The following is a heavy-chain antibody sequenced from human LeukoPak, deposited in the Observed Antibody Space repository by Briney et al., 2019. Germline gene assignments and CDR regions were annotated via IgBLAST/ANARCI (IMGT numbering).Heavy chain of an antibody. J-gene: IGHJ4*02. CDR1: GFTFSSCE. CDR2: ISSSGSTI. V-gene: IGHV3-48*03. Sequence: GGSLRLSCAASGFTFSSCEMNWVRQAPGKGLEWVSYISSSGSTIYYADSVKGRFTISRDNAKNSLYLQMNSLRAEDTAVYYCARWGIAAAGTYYFDYWGQGTLVTVSS. D-gene: IGHD6-13*01. CDR3: ARWGIAAAGTYYFDY.